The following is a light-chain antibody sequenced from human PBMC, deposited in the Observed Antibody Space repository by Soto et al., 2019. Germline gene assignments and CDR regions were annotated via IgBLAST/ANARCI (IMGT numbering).Light chain of an antibody. J-gene: IGKJ1*01. V-gene: IGKV4-1*01. CDR1: QSVLYSSNNKNY. Sequence: DIVMTQSPDSLAVSLGERATINCKSSQSVLYSSNNKNYLAWYQQKPGQPPKLLIYWASTRESGVPDRFSGSGSGTDFTLTISSLQAEDVAVYYCQKYYSTSWTLGQGTKVEIK. CDR2: WAS. CDR3: QKYYSTSWT.